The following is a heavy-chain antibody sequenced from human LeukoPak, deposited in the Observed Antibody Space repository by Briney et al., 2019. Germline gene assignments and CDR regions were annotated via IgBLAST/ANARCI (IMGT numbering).Heavy chain of an antibody. CDR1: GGSISSYY. Sequence: PSETLSLTCTVSGGSISSYYWSWIRRPPGKGLEWIGYIYYSGSTNYNPSLKSRVTISVDTSKNQFSLKLSSVTAADTAVYYCARGSLDYYDSSGYYPYYFDYWGQGTLVTVSS. V-gene: IGHV4-59*01. D-gene: IGHD3-22*01. CDR2: IYYSGST. CDR3: ARGSLDYYDSSGYYPYYFDY. J-gene: IGHJ4*02.